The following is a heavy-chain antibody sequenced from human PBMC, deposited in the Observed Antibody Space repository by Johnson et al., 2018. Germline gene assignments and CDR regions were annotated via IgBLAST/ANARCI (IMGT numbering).Heavy chain of an antibody. CDR2: INWNSGNI. D-gene: IGHD6-6*01. CDR3: AKDAYSSSPANEGYVQH. CDR1: GFTFDDYA. V-gene: IGHV3-9*01. Sequence: VQLVQSGGGLVQPGRSLRLSCAASGFTFDDYAMHWVRQAPGKGLEWVSGINWNSGNIGYADYVKGRFTISRDNAKNSLYLQRNSLRAEDKALYYCAKDAYSSSPANEGYVQHWGQGTLVTVSS. J-gene: IGHJ1*01.